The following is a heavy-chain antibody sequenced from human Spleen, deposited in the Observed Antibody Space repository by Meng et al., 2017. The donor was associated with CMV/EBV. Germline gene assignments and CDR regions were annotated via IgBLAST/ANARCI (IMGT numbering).Heavy chain of an antibody. J-gene: IGHJ4*02. CDR1: GFTFNSYS. V-gene: IGHV3-21*06. Sequence: LSLTCAASGFTFNSYSMNWVRQAPGKGLEWVSSISNSADYIYYADSVKGRFTISRDNADHSLYLQMNSLRAEDTAVYYCARDLSSSPGYWGQGTLVTVSS. CDR2: ISNSADYI. CDR3: ARDLSSSPGY. D-gene: IGHD6-13*01.